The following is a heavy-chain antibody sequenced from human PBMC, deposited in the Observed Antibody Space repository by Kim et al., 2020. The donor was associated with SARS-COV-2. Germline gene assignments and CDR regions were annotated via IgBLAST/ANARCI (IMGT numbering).Heavy chain of an antibody. J-gene: IGHJ4*02. CDR2: INAGNGNT. Sequence: ASVKVSCKASGYTFTSYAMHWVRQAPGQRLEWMGWINAGNGNTKYSQKFQGRVTITRDTSASTAYMELSSLRSEDTAVYYCARSGEMVTYYYGSGSYYYPDYWGQGTLVTVSS. CDR3: ARSGEMVTYYYGSGSYYYPDY. CDR1: GYTFTSYA. V-gene: IGHV1-3*01. D-gene: IGHD3-10*01.